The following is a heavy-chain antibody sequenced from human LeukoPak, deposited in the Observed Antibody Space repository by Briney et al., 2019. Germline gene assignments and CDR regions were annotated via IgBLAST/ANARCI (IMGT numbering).Heavy chain of an antibody. D-gene: IGHD3-3*01. CDR3: AKNYDFWSGYYLYHFDN. V-gene: IGHV3-23*01. CDR1: GFTFSSYA. J-gene: IGHJ4*02. Sequence: GGPLRLSCAASGFTFSSYAMSWVRQAPGKGLEWVSAISGSGGSTYYADSVKGRFTISRDNSKNTLYLEMNSLRAEDAAVYYCAKNYDFWSGYYLYHFDNWGQGTLVTVSS. CDR2: ISGSGGST.